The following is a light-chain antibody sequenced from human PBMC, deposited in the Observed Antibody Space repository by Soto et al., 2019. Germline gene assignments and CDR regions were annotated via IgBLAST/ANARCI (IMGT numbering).Light chain of an antibody. CDR1: SSNIAKNY. V-gene: IGLV1-51*01. J-gene: IGLJ2*01. Sequence: QSVLTQPPSVSAAPGQKVTISCSGSSSNIAKNYVYWYQQFPGTAPKLLIFDNDKRPSGIPDRFSGSKSGTSATLGITGLQTGDEADYYCATWDISLSVAFGGGTKLTVL. CDR2: DND. CDR3: ATWDISLSVA.